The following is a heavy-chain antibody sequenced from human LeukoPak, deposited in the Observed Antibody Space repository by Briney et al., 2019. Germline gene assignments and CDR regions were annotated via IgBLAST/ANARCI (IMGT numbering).Heavy chain of an antibody. V-gene: IGHV3-74*01. Sequence: GGSLRLSCAASGFTFSSYWMHWVRQAPGKGLVWVSRINSDRSSTSYADSVKGRFTISRDNAKNTLYLQMNSLRAEDTAVYYCARGATAVAGTLLHYWGQGTLVTVSS. CDR1: GFTFSSYW. J-gene: IGHJ4*02. CDR3: ARGATAVAGTLLHY. D-gene: IGHD6-19*01. CDR2: INSDRSST.